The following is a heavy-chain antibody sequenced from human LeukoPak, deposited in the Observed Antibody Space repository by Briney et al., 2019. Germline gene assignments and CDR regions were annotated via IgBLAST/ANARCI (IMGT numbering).Heavy chain of an antibody. CDR1: GFTLSSYA. Sequence: AGGSLRLSCAASGFTLSSYAMHWVRQAPGKGLEWVAVISYDGSNKYYADSVKGRFTISRDNSKNTLYLQMNSLRAEDTAVYYCAREGWDYYDSSGPFDYWGQGTLVTVSS. J-gene: IGHJ4*02. D-gene: IGHD3-22*01. V-gene: IGHV3-30-3*01. CDR2: ISYDGSNK. CDR3: AREGWDYYDSSGPFDY.